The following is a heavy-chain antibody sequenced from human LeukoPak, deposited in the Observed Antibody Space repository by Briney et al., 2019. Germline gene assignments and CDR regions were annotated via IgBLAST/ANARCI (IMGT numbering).Heavy chain of an antibody. V-gene: IGHV1-3*01. CDR3: ARDRRLVDTAMVKGYFDY. CDR1: GYTFTSYA. Sequence: GASVTVSCKASGYTFTSYAMHWVRQAPGQRLEWMGWINAGNGNTKYSQKFQGRVTITRDTSASTAYMELSSLRSEDTAVYYCARDRRLVDTAMVKGYFDYWGQGTLVTVSS. CDR2: INAGNGNT. J-gene: IGHJ4*02. D-gene: IGHD5-18*01.